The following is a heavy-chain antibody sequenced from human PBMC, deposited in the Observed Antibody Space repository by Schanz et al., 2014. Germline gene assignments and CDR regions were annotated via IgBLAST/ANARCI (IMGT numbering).Heavy chain of an antibody. CDR3: AREVPYCSSTSCSGLDAYDV. Sequence: QGQLVQSGAEVKKPGASVKVSCKASGYTFTSYGITWVRQAPGQGLEWMGWISAYNGHTTYAQKFQGRVTMTTGTATSTAYMELRNVRYDDTAMYYCAREVPYCSSTSCSGLDAYDVWGQGTLVNVSS. D-gene: IGHD2-2*01. CDR1: GYTFTSYG. J-gene: IGHJ3*01. CDR2: ISAYNGHT. V-gene: IGHV1-18*01.